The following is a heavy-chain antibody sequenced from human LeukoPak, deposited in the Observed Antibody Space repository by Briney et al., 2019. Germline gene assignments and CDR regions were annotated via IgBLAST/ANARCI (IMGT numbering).Heavy chain of an antibody. CDR3: ARIFPYYDFWSGYPGY. CDR1: GFTFSSYA. J-gene: IGHJ4*02. CDR2: ISGSGGST. Sequence: PGGSLRLSCAASGFTFSSYAMSWVRQAPGKGLEWVSAISGSGGSTYYADSVKGRFTISRDNSKNTLYLQMNSLRAEDTAVYYCARIFPYYDFWSGYPGYWDQGTLVTVSS. V-gene: IGHV3-23*01. D-gene: IGHD3-3*01.